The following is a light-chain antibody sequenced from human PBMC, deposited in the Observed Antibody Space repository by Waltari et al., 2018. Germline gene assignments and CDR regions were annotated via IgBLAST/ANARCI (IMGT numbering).Light chain of an antibody. CDR1: PTISSS. CDR2: GAS. Sequence: EIVMTQSPATLSVSPGDRATLSCRASPTISSSLAWYQQKPGLAPRLLIYGASTRAAGIPARFSGSGSGTEFTLTITSLQSEDFALYSCQQYSKWPLTFGGGTKVEIK. V-gene: IGKV3-15*01. CDR3: QQYSKWPLT. J-gene: IGKJ4*01.